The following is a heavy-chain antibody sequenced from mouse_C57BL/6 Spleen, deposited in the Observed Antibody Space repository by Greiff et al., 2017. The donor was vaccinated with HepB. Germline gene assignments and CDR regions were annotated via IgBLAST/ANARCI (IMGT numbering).Heavy chain of an antibody. D-gene: IGHD1-1*01. V-gene: IGHV1-64*01. CDR2: IHPNSGST. CDR1: GYTFTSYW. J-gene: IGHJ4*01. Sequence: VQLQQPGAELVKPGASVKLSCKASGYTFTSYWMHWVKQRPGQGLEWIGMIHPNSGSTNYNEKFKSKATLTVDKSSSTAYMQLSSLTSEDSAVYYCARSGNYYGSSKAMDYWGQGTSVTVSS. CDR3: ARSGNYYGSSKAMDY.